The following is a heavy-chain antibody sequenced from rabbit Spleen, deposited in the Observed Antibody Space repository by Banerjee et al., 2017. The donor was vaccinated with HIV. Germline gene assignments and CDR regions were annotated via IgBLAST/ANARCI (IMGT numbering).Heavy chain of an antibody. J-gene: IGHJ4*01. CDR3: ARDLTTVVGWNFNL. Sequence: QEQLVESGGGLVKPEGSLTLTCKASGFDFNYKDVMCWVRQPPGKGLEWVACINAYTGEPVYASWAKGRFTIFRPSSTTVTLQMTSLTAADTATYFCARDLTTVVGWNFNLWGQGTLVTVS. CDR1: GFDFNYKDV. V-gene: IGHV1S45*01. CDR2: INAYTGEP. D-gene: IGHD2-1*01.